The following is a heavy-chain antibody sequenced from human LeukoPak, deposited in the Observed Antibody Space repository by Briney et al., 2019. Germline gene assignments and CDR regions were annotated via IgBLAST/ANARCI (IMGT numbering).Heavy chain of an antibody. V-gene: IGHV4-39*07. CDR2: IYYSGST. J-gene: IGHJ5*02. CDR3: ARDSGTTGEVKFDP. Sequence: PSETLSLTCAVYGGSFSSYYWGWIRQPPGKGLEWIGSIYYSGSTYYNPSLKSRVTISVDTSKNQFSLKLSSVTAADTAVYYCARDSGTTGEVKFDPWGQGTLVTVSS. CDR1: GGSFSSYY. D-gene: IGHD3-10*01.